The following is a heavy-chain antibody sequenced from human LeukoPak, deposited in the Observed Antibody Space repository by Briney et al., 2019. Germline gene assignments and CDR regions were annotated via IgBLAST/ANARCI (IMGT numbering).Heavy chain of an antibody. CDR2: IYYSGNT. D-gene: IGHD6-19*01. Sequence: SETLSLTCAVYGGSLSGYYWGWIRQPPGKGLEWIGSIYYSGNTYYNPSLKSRVTISVDTSKNQFSLKLSSVTAADTAVYFCARRIAVALKENWFDPWGQGTLVTVSS. J-gene: IGHJ5*02. V-gene: IGHV4-39*01. CDR1: GGSLSGYY. CDR3: ARRIAVALKENWFDP.